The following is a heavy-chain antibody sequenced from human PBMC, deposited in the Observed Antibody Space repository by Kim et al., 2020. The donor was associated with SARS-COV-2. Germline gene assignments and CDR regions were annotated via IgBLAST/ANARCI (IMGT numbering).Heavy chain of an antibody. CDR3: TRVLVGAAGLFVY. CDR1: GFTLSSYW. CDR2: IDSDGSPI. J-gene: IGHJ4*02. V-gene: IGHV3-74*01. Sequence: GGSLRLSCPASGFTLSSYWMHWVRQAPGKGLVWVSRIDSDGSPINYADSVKGRFTISRDNAKNTLYLQMNSLRAEDTAVYYCTRVLVGAAGLFVYWGQGALVAVSS. D-gene: IGHD1-26*01.